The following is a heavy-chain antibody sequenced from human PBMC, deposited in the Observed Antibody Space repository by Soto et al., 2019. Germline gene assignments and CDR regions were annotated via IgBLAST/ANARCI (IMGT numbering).Heavy chain of an antibody. V-gene: IGHV3-48*02. CDR2: ISTSSSTI. J-gene: IGHJ6*02. CDR1: GFTFSSSY. D-gene: IGHD2-15*01. Sequence: EVQLVESGGGLVQPGGSLRLSCAASGFTFSSSYMNWVRQAPGKGLEWVPHISTSSSTIYYADSVTGRFTISRDNAKNSLSLQMNSLRDEDTAVYYCARSRSWSGGSCPYGLDVWGQGTTVTVSS. CDR3: ARSRSWSGGSCPYGLDV.